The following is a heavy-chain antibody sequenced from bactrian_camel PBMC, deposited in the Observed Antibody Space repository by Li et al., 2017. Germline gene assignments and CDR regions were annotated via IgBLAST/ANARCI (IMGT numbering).Heavy chain of an antibody. CDR1: GFTESTYS. CDR2: IDSDGTT. CDR3: AAVAGRNCYHGSWPNDWEYDY. J-gene: IGHJ4*01. D-gene: IGHD3*01. V-gene: IGHV3S9*01. Sequence: HVQLVESGGGSVQSGGSLTLSCAVSGFTESTYSLAWFRQRPGKEREGVAGIDSDGTTSYAESVKGRFTISQDNAKNTVWLQMNSLEPEDTAMYYCAAVAGRNCYHGSWPNDWEYDYWGQGTQVTVS.